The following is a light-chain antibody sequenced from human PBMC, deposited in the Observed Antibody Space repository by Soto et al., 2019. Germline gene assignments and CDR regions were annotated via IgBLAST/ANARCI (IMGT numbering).Light chain of an antibody. Sequence: QSALTQPPSVSGSPGQSITISCTGTSSDVGSYNLVSWYQQHPGKAPQLMIYEGSERPSGVSNRFSGSKSGNTASLTISGLQAEDEADYYCCSYAGSSTYVVFGGGTQLTVL. J-gene: IGLJ2*01. CDR3: CSYAGSSTYVV. CDR1: SSDVGSYNL. V-gene: IGLV2-23*01. CDR2: EGS.